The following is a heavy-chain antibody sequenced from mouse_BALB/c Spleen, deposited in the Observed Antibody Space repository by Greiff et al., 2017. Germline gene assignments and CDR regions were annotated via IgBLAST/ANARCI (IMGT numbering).Heavy chain of an antibody. CDR2: ISNGGGST. V-gene: IGHV5-12-2*01. J-gene: IGHJ2*01. CDR1: GFTFSSYT. Sequence: EVQRVESGGGLVQPGGSLKLSCAASGFTFSSYTMSWVRQTPEKRLEWVAYISNGGGSTYYPDTVKGRFTISRDNAKNTLYLQMSSLKSKDTAMYYCARHDGYFDYWGQGTTLTVSS. CDR3: ARHDGYFDY. D-gene: IGHD2-3*01.